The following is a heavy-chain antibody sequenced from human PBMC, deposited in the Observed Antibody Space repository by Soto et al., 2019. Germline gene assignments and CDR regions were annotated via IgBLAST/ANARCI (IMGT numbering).Heavy chain of an antibody. CDR1: RFTFSTYW. J-gene: IGHJ4*02. V-gene: IGHV3-74*01. Sequence: EVQLVESGGDSVQRGGSLRLSCAASRFTFSTYWMHWVRQAPGEGLVWVSRIKGDESSTSSADSVKGRFTISRDNAKNTLYLHMNSLRAVDTAVYYCARGAFHNYYVDYWGQGTLVTVSS. CDR2: IKGDESST. D-gene: IGHD3-3*02. CDR3: ARGAFHNYYVDY.